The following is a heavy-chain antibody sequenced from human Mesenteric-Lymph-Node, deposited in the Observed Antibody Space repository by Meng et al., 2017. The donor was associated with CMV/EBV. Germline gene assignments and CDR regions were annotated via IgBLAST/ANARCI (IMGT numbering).Heavy chain of an antibody. Sequence: GSLRLSCTVSGGSISSSSYYWGWIRQPPGKGLAWIGHIHYSGSTYYNPSLKSRVTISEDTSKNQFSLMLTSLTAADTAVYYCARVYGDYGAYFDYWGQGTLVTVSS. CDR1: GGSISSSSYY. CDR3: ARVYGDYGAYFDY. D-gene: IGHD4-17*01. V-gene: IGHV4-39*07. CDR2: IHYSGST. J-gene: IGHJ4*02.